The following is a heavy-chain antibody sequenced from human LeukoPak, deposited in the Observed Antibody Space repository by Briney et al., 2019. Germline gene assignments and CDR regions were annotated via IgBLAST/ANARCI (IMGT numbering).Heavy chain of an antibody. CDR2: INPNSGGT. CDR3: ARVVAAAGRNNWFDP. Sequence: ASVNVSCKASGYTFTGYYMHWVRQAPGQGLEWMGWINPNSGGTNYAQKFQGRVTMTRDTSISTAYMELSRLRSDDTAVYYCARVVAAAGRNNWFDPWGQGTLVTVSS. D-gene: IGHD6-13*01. V-gene: IGHV1-2*02. CDR1: GYTFTGYY. J-gene: IGHJ5*02.